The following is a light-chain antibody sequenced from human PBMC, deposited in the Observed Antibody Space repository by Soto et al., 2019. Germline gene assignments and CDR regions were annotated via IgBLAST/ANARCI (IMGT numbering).Light chain of an antibody. CDR2: GAS. V-gene: IGKV3-20*01. Sequence: EIVLTQSPGTLSLSPGERATLSCRASQSVSSSYLAWYQQKPGQAPRPLIYGASSRATGIPDRFSGSGSGTDFTLTISRLELEDFAVYYCPQYGSSPQTFGQGTKVDI. CDR1: QSVSSSY. J-gene: IGKJ1*01. CDR3: PQYGSSPQT.